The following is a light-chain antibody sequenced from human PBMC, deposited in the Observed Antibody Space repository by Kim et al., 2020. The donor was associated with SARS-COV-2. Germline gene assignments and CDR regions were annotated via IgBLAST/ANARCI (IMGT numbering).Light chain of an antibody. V-gene: IGLV2-11*01. Sequence: PGQSVTISCTGTSSDVGAYNYVSWFQHHPGKAPKLLIYDVTKRPSGVPDRFSGSKSGNTASLTISGLQADDEADYYCCSYAGSYYVFGSGTKVTVL. J-gene: IGLJ1*01. CDR1: SSDVGAYNY. CDR3: CSYAGSYYV. CDR2: DVT.